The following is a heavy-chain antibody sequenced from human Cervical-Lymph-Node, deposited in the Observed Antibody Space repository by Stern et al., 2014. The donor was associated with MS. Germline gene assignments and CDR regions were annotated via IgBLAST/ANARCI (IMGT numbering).Heavy chain of an antibody. D-gene: IGHD3-10*01. CDR3: ARALRGGSYSVDY. CDR2: ISGYNGNT. CDR1: GYTFTTYG. J-gene: IGHJ4*02. V-gene: IGHV1-18*01. Sequence: VQLVQSGAEVKKPGASVTVSCKASGYTFTTYGITWVRQAPGKGLEWMGWISGYNGNTNSAQKLQGRVTMTTDPSTNTAYMDLRSLRSDDTAVYYCARALRGGSYSVDYWGQGTLVTVSS.